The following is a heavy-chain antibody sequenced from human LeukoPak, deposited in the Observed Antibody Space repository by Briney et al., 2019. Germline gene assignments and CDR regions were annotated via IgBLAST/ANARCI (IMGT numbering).Heavy chain of an antibody. J-gene: IGHJ6*02. V-gene: IGHV4-39*01. CDR1: GGSISSSSYY. CDR2: IYYSGST. D-gene: IGHD5-12*01. CDR3: ALIVATTRLGYYNYGMDV. Sequence: SETLSLTCTVSGGSISSSSYYWGWIRQPPGKGLEGIGRIYYSGSTYYNPCLKSRVTISVDTSKHQFSLKLSSVTAADTAVYYCALIVATTRLGYYNYGMDVWGQGNTVTVSS.